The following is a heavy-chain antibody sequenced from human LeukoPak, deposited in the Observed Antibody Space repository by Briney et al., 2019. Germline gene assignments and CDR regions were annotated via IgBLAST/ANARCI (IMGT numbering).Heavy chain of an antibody. V-gene: IGHV3-23*01. CDR2: ISGSGGST. Sequence: SCKASGGTFSSYAMSWVRQAPGKGLEWVSAISGSGGSTYYADSVKGRFTISRDNSKNTLYLQMNSLRAEDTAVYYCAKAVLLWYEYYFDYWGQGTLVTVSS. D-gene: IGHD3-10*01. CDR1: GGTFSSYA. CDR3: AKAVLLWYEYYFDY. J-gene: IGHJ4*02.